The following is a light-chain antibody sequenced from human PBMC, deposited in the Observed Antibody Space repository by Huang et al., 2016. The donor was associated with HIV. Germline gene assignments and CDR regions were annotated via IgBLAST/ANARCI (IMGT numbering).Light chain of an antibody. Sequence: ELVLTQSPGTLSLSPGERATRSCRASQSVSSSYLAWYQQKPGQAPRLLIYGASSRATGIPDRFSGSGSGTDFTLTISRLEPEDFAVYYCQQYGRSPGAFGPGTKVDIK. CDR3: QQYGRSPGA. V-gene: IGKV3-20*01. CDR2: GAS. CDR1: QSVSSSY. J-gene: IGKJ3*01.